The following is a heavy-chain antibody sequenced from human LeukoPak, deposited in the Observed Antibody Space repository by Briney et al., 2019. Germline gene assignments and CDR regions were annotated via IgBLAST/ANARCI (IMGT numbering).Heavy chain of an antibody. D-gene: IGHD3-9*01. CDR2: IWYDGSNK. V-gene: IGHV3-33*06. CDR1: GFTFSSYG. J-gene: IGHJ4*02. Sequence: GRSLRLSCAASGFTFSSYGMHWVRQAPGKGLEWVAVIWYDGSNKYYADSVKGRFTISRDNSKNTLYLQMNSLRAEDTAVYYCAKTRYFDWLLFDYWGQGTLVTVSS. CDR3: AKTRYFDWLLFDY.